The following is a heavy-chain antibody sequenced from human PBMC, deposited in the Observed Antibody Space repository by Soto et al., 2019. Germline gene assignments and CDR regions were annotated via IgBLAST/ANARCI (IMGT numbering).Heavy chain of an antibody. CDR3: AHRPSYCSGGSCYSGFDY. J-gene: IGHJ4*02. V-gene: IGHV2-5*02. CDR2: IYWDDDK. D-gene: IGHD2-15*01. Sequence: QITLKESGPTLVKPTQTLTLTCTFSGFSLSTSGVGVGWIRQPPGKALEWLALIYWDDDKRYSPSLKSRLTITEDTSKNQVVLTMTIMDPVDTATYYCAHRPSYCSGGSCYSGFDYWGQGTLVTVSS. CDR1: GFSLSTSGVG.